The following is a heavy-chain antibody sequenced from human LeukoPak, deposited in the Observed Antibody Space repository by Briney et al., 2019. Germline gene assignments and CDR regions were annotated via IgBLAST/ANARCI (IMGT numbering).Heavy chain of an antibody. CDR2: SYYSGST. CDR1: GGSIRSYY. Sequence: SETLSLTCTVSGGSIRSYYWSWIRQPPGKGLEWIGYSYYSGSTYYNPSLKSRVTISVDTSKNQFSLKLSSVTAADTAVYYCARPTERHYYDSSGYFDAFDIWGQGTMVTVSS. J-gene: IGHJ3*02. D-gene: IGHD3-22*01. V-gene: IGHV4-59*12. CDR3: ARPTERHYYDSSGYFDAFDI.